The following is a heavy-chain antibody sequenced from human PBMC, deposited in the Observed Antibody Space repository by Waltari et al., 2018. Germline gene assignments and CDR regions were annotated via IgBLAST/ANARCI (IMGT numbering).Heavy chain of an antibody. J-gene: IGHJ1*01. CDR2: IYSSGAV. V-gene: IGHV4-61*02. CDR3: ANRGVGNYFKYFRL. Sequence: QVQLQESGPGLVKPTHTLSLPCTVSGEPISDDVSRWTYWTWIRQSAGKGLEWVGHIYSSGAVDYNPSLRSRVTISLDTPKSHFTLKLTSVTAADTAVYYCANRGVGNYFKYFRLWSPGTLVTVSS. CDR1: GEPISDDVSRWTY. D-gene: IGHD1-7*01.